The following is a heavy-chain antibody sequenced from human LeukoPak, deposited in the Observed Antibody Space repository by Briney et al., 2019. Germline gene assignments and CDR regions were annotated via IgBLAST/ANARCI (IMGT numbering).Heavy chain of an antibody. CDR1: GGTFSSYA. CDR3: ARAKYYYGSGSYYSPDWDY. CDR2: IIPIFGTA. Sequence: SVKVSCKASGGTFSSYAISWVRQAPGQGLEWMGGIIPIFGTANYAQKFQGRVTITADESTSTAYMELSSLRSEDTAVYYCARAKYYYGSGSYYSPDWDYRGQGTLVTVSS. J-gene: IGHJ4*02. V-gene: IGHV1-69*13. D-gene: IGHD3-10*01.